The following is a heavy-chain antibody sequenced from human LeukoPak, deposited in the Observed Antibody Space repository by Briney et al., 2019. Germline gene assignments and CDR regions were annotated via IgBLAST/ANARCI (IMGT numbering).Heavy chain of an antibody. CDR1: GFTFSSYW. Sequence: GGSLRLSCAASGFTFSSYWMSWVRQAPGKGLEWVANIKQDGSEKYYVDSVEGRFTISRDNAKNSLYLQMNSLRAEDTAVYYCARDFGGSSWYGYYYYYMDVWGKGTTVTVSS. CDR2: IKQDGSEK. V-gene: IGHV3-7*01. D-gene: IGHD6-13*01. J-gene: IGHJ6*03. CDR3: ARDFGGSSWYGYYYYYMDV.